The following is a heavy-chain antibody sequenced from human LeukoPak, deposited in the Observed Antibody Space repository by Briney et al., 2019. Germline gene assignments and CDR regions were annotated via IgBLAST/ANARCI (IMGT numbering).Heavy chain of an antibody. CDR2: ISGSGGST. D-gene: IGHD3-10*01. V-gene: IGHV3-23*01. Sequence: GGSLRLSCAASGFTFSTYAMSWVRQAPGKGLEWVSLISGSGGSTYYADSVKGRFTISRDKFKNTLFLQMNSLRAEDTAVYYCAKDVRVGGYYGSGTYLGFRGQGTLVTVSS. CDR3: AKDVRVGGYYGSGTYLGF. CDR1: GFTFSTYA. J-gene: IGHJ4*02.